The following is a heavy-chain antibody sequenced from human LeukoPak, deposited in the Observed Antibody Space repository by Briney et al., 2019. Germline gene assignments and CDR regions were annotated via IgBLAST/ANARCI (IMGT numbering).Heavy chain of an antibody. J-gene: IGHJ4*02. CDR2: IYPGDSDT. CDR3: ARRDYDILTGYPFDY. Sequence: GESLKISCKGSGYSFTSYWIGWVRQMPGKGLGWMGIIYPGDSDTRDSPSFQGQVTISADKSIRTAYLQWSRLKASDTAMFFWARRDYDILTGYPFDYWGQGTLVTVSS. V-gene: IGHV5-51*01. CDR1: GYSFTSYW. D-gene: IGHD3-9*01.